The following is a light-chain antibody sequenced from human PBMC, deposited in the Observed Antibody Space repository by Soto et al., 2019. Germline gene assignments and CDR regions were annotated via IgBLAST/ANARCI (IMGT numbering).Light chain of an antibody. V-gene: IGLV2-8*01. CDR3: SSYVGSNNWV. CDR2: EVS. J-gene: IGLJ1*01. CDR1: SSDIGDYNY. Sequence: QSALTQPPSASGSPGQSVTISCAGTSSDIGDYNYVSWYQQHPGKAPKLMIYEVSQRPSGVPDRFSGSKSGNTASLTVSGLRAEDESDYYCSSYVGSNNWVFGTGTKLTVL.